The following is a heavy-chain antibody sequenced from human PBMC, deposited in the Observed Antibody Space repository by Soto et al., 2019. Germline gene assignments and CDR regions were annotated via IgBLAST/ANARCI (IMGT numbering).Heavy chain of an antibody. J-gene: IGHJ4*02. D-gene: IGHD5-18*01. V-gene: IGHV3-30*18. CDR3: AKDGLPRLVVDTAMVPFDY. Sequence: GGSLRLSCAASGFTFSSYGMRWVRQAPGKGLEWVAVISYDGSNKYYADSVKGRFTISRDNSKNTLYLQMNSLRAEDTAVYYCAKDGLPRLVVDTAMVPFDYWGQGTLVTVSS. CDR1: GFTFSSYG. CDR2: ISYDGSNK.